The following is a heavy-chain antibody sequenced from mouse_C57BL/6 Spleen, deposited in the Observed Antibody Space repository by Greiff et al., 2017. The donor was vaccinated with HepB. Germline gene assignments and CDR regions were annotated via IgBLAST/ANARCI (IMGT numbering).Heavy chain of an antibody. Sequence: QVQLQQPGAELVKPGASVKMSCKASGYTFTSYWITWVKQRPGQGLEWIGDIYPGSGSTNYNEKFKSKATLTVDTSSSTAYMQLSSLTSEDSAVYYCARWDDYLYYLYYWGQGTTLTVSS. CDR3: ARWDDYLYYLYY. CDR2: IYPGSGST. V-gene: IGHV1-55*01. D-gene: IGHD2-4*01. J-gene: IGHJ2*01. CDR1: GYTFTSYW.